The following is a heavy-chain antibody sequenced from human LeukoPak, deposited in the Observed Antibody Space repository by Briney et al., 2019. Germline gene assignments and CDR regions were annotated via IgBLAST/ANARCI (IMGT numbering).Heavy chain of an antibody. CDR2: ISYDAKSN. J-gene: IGHJ6*03. Sequence: GGSLRLSCVTSGFTFSSYGMHWVRQVPGKGLEWVAVISYDAKSNYHVDSVKGRFTISRDNSKNTLYLQMNSLRAEDTAVYYCAKIKGYFEHYMDVWGKGTTVTVSS. CDR1: GFTFSSYG. D-gene: IGHD3-9*01. CDR3: AKIKGYFEHYMDV. V-gene: IGHV3-30*18.